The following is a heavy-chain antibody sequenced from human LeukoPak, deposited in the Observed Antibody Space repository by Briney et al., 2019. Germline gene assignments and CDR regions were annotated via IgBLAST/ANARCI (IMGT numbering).Heavy chain of an antibody. J-gene: IGHJ3*02. CDR2: INSDGFSI. CDR3: ARFYGGSALDN. D-gene: IGHD3-16*01. Sequence: GGSLRLSCAASGFTFSAYWMHWVRQAPGKGLVWVSRINSDGFSIAYADSVKGRFTISRDNAKNTLYLHMNSLSAEDTAVYYCARFYGGSALDNWGQGTMVTVSS. V-gene: IGHV3-74*01. CDR1: GFTFSAYW.